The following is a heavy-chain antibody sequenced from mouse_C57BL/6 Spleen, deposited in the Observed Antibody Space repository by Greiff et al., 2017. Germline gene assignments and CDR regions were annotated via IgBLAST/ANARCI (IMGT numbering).Heavy chain of an antibody. CDR2: ISSGSSTI. J-gene: IGHJ4*01. V-gene: IGHV5-17*01. CDR3: AKIYYDYDEDYAMDY. Sequence: EVQRVESGGGLVKPGGSLKLSCATSGFTFSDYGMHWVRQAPEKGLEWVAYISSGSSTIYYADTVKGRFTISRDNAKNTLFLQMTSLRSEDTAMYYCAKIYYDYDEDYAMDYWGQGTSVTVSS. D-gene: IGHD2-4*01. CDR1: GFTFSDYG.